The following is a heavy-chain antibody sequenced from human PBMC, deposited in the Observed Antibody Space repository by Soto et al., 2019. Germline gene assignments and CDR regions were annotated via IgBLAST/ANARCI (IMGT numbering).Heavy chain of an antibody. D-gene: IGHD2-15*01. CDR2: IVVGSGNT. J-gene: IGHJ4*02. V-gene: IGHV1-58*01. CDR1: GFTFTSSA. CDR3: AAGPTIHGGSDY. Sequence: GASVKVSCKASGFTFTSSAVQWVRQARGQRLEWIGWIVVGSGNTNYAQKFQERVTITRDMSTSTAYMELSSLRSEDTAVYYCAAGPTIHGGSDYWGQGTLVTVSS.